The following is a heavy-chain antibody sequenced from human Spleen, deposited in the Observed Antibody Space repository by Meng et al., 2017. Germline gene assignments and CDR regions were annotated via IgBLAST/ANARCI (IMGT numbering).Heavy chain of an antibody. V-gene: IGHV5-51*01. CDR3: AASLQSERRRRAFDI. CDR1: GYNFANYW. CDR2: INPTDSDT. Sequence: GESLKISCQTSGYNFANYWIGWVRQSPGKGLEWVGVINPTDSDTRYIPSFEGQVTISVDTSVSSTFLQWSSLKASDSGMYYCAASLQSERRRRAFDIWGQGTLVTVSS. J-gene: IGHJ3*02. D-gene: IGHD1-1*01.